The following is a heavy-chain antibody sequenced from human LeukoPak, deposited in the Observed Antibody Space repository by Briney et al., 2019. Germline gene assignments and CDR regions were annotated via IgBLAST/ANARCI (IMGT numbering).Heavy chain of an antibody. CDR1: GFTFSNFG. V-gene: IGHV3-23*01. CDR2: ISVSGDST. CDR3: AKVFFMDY. J-gene: IGHJ4*02. Sequence: GGSLRLTCAASGFTFSNFGMSWVRQAPGKGLEWVSAISVSGDSTNYADSVKGRFTISRDNSKNTLYLQMNSLRAEDTAVYYCAKVFFMDYWGQGTLVTVSS. D-gene: IGHD2-8*01.